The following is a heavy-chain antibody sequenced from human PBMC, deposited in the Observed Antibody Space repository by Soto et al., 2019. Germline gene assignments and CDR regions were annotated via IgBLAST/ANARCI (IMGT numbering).Heavy chain of an antibody. D-gene: IGHD3-10*01. CDR1: GFTFSSYA. V-gene: IGHV3-30-3*01. CDR2: ISYDGSNK. J-gene: IGHJ6*02. CDR3: AMSPASSMVRGALYYYYGMDV. Sequence: QVQLVESGGGVVQPGRSLRLSCAASGFTFSSYAMHWVRQAPGKGLEWVAVISYDGSNKYYADSVKGRFTISRDNSKNSLYLQMNSLRAEDKAVYYCAMSPASSMVRGALYYYYGMDVWGQGTTVTVSS.